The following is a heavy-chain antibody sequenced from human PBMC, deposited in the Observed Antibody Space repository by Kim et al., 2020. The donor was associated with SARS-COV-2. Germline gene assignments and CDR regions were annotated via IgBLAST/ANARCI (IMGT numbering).Heavy chain of an antibody. Sequence: ASVKVSCKASGYTFTSNGIIWVRQAPGQGLEWMGWISAYNGNTDYARKFLGRVTMTTDTYTTTAYMELRSLRSDDTAVYYCARDLEYYYDNSGYYNNWGPRYFQNWGQGTLVTVSS. D-gene: IGHD3-22*01. CDR3: ARDLEYYYDNSGYYNNWGPRYFQN. CDR1: GYTFTSNG. CDR2: ISAYNGNT. J-gene: IGHJ1*01. V-gene: IGHV1-18*01.